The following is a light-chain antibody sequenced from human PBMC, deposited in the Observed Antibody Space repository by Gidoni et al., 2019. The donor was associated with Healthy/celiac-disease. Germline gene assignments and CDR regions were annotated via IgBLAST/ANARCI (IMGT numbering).Light chain of an antibody. J-gene: IGKJ4*01. CDR3: QQRSNWPPG. Sequence: EIVLTQSPATLSLSPGERATHSCRASQSVSSYLAWYKQKPGQAPRLLIYDASNRATGIPARSSGSGSGTDFTLTISSLEPEDFAVYYCQQRSNWPPGFGGGTKVEIK. CDR2: DAS. V-gene: IGKV3-11*01. CDR1: QSVSSY.